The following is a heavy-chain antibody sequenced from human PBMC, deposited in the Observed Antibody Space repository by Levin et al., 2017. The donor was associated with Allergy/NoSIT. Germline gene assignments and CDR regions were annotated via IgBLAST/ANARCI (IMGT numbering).Heavy chain of an antibody. CDR1: GGSISSYY. V-gene: IGHV4-59*01. J-gene: IGHJ5*02. CDR2: IYYSGST. Sequence: GSLRLSCTVSGGSISSYYWSWIRQPPGKGLEWIGYIYYSGSTNYNPSLKSRVTISVDTSKNQFSLKLSSVTAADTAVYYCAREYCSSTSCYTHWFDPWGQGTLVTVSS. D-gene: IGHD2-2*02. CDR3: AREYCSSTSCYTHWFDP.